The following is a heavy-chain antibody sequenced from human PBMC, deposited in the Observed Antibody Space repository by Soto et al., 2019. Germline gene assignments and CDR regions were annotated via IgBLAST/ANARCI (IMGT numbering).Heavy chain of an antibody. V-gene: IGHV4-31*03. J-gene: IGHJ6*02. Sequence: QVQLQESGPGLVKPSETLSLTCTVSGGSISSGGYYWSWIRQHPGKGLEWIGYIDYSGSTYYNPSLKSRVTISVDTSKNQFSLKLSSVTAADTAVYYCARVCGGDCHNVMDVWGQGTTVTVSS. CDR3: ARVCGGDCHNVMDV. D-gene: IGHD2-21*02. CDR1: GGSISSGGYY. CDR2: IDYSGST.